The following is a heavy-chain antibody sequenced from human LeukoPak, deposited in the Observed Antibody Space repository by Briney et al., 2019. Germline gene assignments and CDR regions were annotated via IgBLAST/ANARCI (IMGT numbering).Heavy chain of an antibody. CDR1: GYSISSGYY. V-gene: IGHV4-38-2*02. J-gene: IGHJ4*02. CDR3: ARLESGWYRVIDY. CDR2: IYHSGST. D-gene: IGHD6-19*01. Sequence: SETLSLTCTVSGYSISSGYYWGWIRQPPGKGLEWVGSIYHSGSTYYNPPLKSRVHQSVDTSNNQFSLKLSSVTAADTAVYYCARLESGWYRVIDYWGQGTLVTVSS.